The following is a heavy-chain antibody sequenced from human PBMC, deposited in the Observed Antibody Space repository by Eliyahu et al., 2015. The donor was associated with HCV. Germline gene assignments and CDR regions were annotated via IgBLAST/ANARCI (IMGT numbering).Heavy chain of an antibody. D-gene: IGHD1-20*01. CDR3: ARGLNWNXXGDGXDV. J-gene: IGHJ6*02. CDR2: MXPNXGNT. Sequence: LEWMGWMXPNXGNTGYAQKFQGRVTITRNTSISTAYMELSSLRSEDTAVYYCARGLNWNXXGDGXDVWGQGTTVTVSS. V-gene: IGHV1-8*03.